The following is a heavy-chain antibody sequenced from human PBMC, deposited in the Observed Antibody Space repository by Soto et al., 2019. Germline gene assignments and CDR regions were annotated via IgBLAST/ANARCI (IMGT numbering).Heavy chain of an antibody. J-gene: IGHJ6*02. Sequence: GSLRLSCAASGFIFSNEWMTWVRQAPGTGLECVANIKQDGSEKYYLDSVKGRFTISRDNAKNSLHLQLNSLRADDTAVYYCARGNTLDLWGQGTTVTVS. CDR3: ARGNTLDL. V-gene: IGHV3-7*04. D-gene: IGHD2-15*01. CDR1: GFIFSNEW. CDR2: IKQDGSEK.